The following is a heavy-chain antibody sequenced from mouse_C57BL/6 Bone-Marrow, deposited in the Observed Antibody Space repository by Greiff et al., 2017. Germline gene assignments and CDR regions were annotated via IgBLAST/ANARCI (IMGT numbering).Heavy chain of an antibody. J-gene: IGHJ1*03. Sequence: VQLQQPGAELVKPGASVKLSCKASGYTFTSYWITWVKQRPGQGLEWIGDIYPGSGSTNYNEKFKSKATLTVDTSSSTAYMQLSSLTSEDSAVYDCARAYYCEYWYFDVWGTGTTVTVSA. CDR1: GYTFTSYW. D-gene: IGHD2-13*01. V-gene: IGHV1-55*01. CDR3: ARAYYCEYWYFDV. CDR2: IYPGSGST.